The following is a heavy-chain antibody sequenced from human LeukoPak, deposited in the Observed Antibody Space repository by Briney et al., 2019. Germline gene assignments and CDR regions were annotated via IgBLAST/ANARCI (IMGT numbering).Heavy chain of an antibody. CDR1: AGSISGYY. CDR2: IHDSGST. V-gene: IGHV4-59*01. Sequence: SQTLSRTYAVSAGSISGYYWTSIRQYPWKGLEWILYIHDSGSTNYQPSLKNRFPISLETSKSQCSRKLTSVTAADTAEYYCARAHGTNYYYYGMAVCSQGTTGTVS. J-gene: IGHJ6*02. CDR3: ARAHGTNYYYYGMAV. D-gene: IGHD2-2*01.